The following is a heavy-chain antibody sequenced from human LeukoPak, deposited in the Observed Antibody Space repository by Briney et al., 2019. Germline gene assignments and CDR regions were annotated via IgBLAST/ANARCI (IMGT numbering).Heavy chain of an antibody. CDR1: GYSFTSYW. CDR3: ARHIVVVTAEYDAFDI. Sequence: GESLKISCKGSGYSFTSYWIGWVRQMPGKGLEWMGIIYPGDSDTRYSPSFQGQVTISADKSISTAYLQWSSLKASDTAMYYCARHIVVVTAEYDAFDIWGQGTMVTVSS. V-gene: IGHV5-51*01. D-gene: IGHD2-21*02. CDR2: IYPGDSDT. J-gene: IGHJ3*02.